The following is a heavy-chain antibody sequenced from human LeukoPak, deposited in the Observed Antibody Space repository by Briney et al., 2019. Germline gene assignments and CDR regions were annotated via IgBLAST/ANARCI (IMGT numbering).Heavy chain of an antibody. CDR1: GYSISSGYY. CDR3: ARQWAGTTRDSDYFDY. D-gene: IGHD1-7*01. CDR2: IYHSGST. V-gene: IGHV4-38-2*02. J-gene: IGHJ4*02. Sequence: SETLSLTCTVSGYSISSGYYWGWIRQPPGKGLEWIGSIYHSGSTYYNPSLKSRVTISVDTSKNQFSLKLSSVTAADTAVYYCARQWAGTTRDSDYFDYWGQGTLVTVSS.